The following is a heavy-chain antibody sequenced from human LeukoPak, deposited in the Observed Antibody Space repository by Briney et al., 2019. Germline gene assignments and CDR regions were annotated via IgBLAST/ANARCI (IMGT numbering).Heavy chain of an antibody. J-gene: IGHJ6*03. D-gene: IGHD2-8*01. V-gene: IGHV4-39*07. CDR3: ARVTYCTNGVCYPVWNYYYYMDV. CDR2: IYYSGST. Sequence: PSETLSLTCTVSGGSISSSSYYWGWIRQPPGKGLEWIGSIYYSGSTYYNPSLKSRVTISVDTSKNQISLKLSSVTAADTAVYYCARVTYCTNGVCYPVWNYYYYMDVWGKGTTVTVSS. CDR1: GGSISSSSYY.